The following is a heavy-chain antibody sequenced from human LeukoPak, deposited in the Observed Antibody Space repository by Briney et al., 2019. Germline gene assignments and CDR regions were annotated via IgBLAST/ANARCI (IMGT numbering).Heavy chain of an antibody. V-gene: IGHV1-18*01. CDR1: GYTFINYG. D-gene: IGHD1-26*01. J-gene: IGHJ4*02. Sequence: ASVKVSCKASGYTFINYGITWVRQAPGQGLECMGWISPYNGNTKYLQKLQGRVTMTTDTSTSTAYMEVRSLRSDDTAVYYCAREESIGSYQFLHDYWGQGTLVTVSS. CDR2: ISPYNGNT. CDR3: AREESIGSYQFLHDY.